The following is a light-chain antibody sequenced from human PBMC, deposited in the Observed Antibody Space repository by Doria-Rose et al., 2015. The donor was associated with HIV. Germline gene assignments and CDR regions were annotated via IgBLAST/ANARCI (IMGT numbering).Light chain of an antibody. CDR2: WSS. J-gene: IGKJ3*01. CDR3: QQYYDTPS. V-gene: IGKV4-1*01. Sequence: DIQMTQSPESLGMSLGERATLNCKSNQSLLYTSKNYLAWYQQKPGQPPKLLIYWSSTRQSGVPARFSGSGSGTDFTLTISSLEAEDVAVYYGQQYYDTPSFGPGTTVDIK. CDR1: QSLLYTSKNY.